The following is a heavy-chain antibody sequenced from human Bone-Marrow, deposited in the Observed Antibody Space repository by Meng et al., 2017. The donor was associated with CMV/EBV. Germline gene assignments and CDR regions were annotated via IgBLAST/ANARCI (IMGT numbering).Heavy chain of an antibody. D-gene: IGHD2-2*01. J-gene: IGHJ6*02. Sequence: MHWGRQAPGKGLEWVAVISYDGSNKYYADSVKGRFTISRDNSKNTLYLQMNSLRAEDTAVYYCAKDGYCSSTSCYVRYHYYYYGMDVWGQGTMVTVSS. CDR2: ISYDGSNK. CDR3: AKDGYCSSTSCYVRYHYYYYGMDV. V-gene: IGHV3-30*04.